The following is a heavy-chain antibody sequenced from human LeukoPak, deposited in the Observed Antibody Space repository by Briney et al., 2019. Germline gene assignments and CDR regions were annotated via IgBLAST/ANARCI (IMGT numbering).Heavy chain of an antibody. D-gene: IGHD4-23*01. Sequence: ASVKVSCKASGYTFTSYGISWVRQAPGQGLEWMGWISAYNGNTNYAQKLQGRVTMTTDTSTSTAYMELRSLRSDDTAVYYCTRAPYSGNLRGELDYWGQGTLVT. CDR3: TRAPYSGNLRGELDY. CDR2: ISAYNGNT. J-gene: IGHJ4*02. CDR1: GYTFTSYG. V-gene: IGHV1-18*01.